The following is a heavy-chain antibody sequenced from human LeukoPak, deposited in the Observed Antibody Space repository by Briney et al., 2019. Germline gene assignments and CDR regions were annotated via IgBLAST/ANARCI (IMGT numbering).Heavy chain of an antibody. CDR1: GFTFSSYA. V-gene: IGHV3-66*01. CDR3: AAYSSGSPTPDF. Sequence: PGGSLRLSCAASGFTFSSYAMSWVRQAPGKGLEWVSVIYSSGSTYYADSVKGRFTISRDNSKNTLYLQMNSLRAEDTAVYYCAAYSSGSPTPDFWGQGTLVTVSS. D-gene: IGHD3-22*01. J-gene: IGHJ4*02. CDR2: IYSSGST.